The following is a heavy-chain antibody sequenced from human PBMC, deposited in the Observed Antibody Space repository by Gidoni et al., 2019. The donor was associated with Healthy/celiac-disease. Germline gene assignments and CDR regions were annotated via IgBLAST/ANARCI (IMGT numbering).Heavy chain of an antibody. Sequence: EVQLLESGGGLVQPGGSLRLSCAASGFTFSSYAMSWVRQAPGKGLEGVSAISGSGCSTYYADSVKGRFTIFRDNSKNTLYLQMNSLRAEDTAVYYCAKPPFDNYYDGGGDIWGQGTMVTVSS. CDR1: GFTFSSYA. V-gene: IGHV3-23*01. J-gene: IGHJ3*02. D-gene: IGHD3-22*01. CDR2: ISGSGCST. CDR3: AKPPFDNYYDGGGDI.